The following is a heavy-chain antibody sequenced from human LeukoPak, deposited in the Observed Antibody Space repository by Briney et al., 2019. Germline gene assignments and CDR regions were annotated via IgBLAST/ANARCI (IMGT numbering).Heavy chain of an antibody. D-gene: IGHD4-17*01. CDR2: IKQDGSEK. Sequence: SGGSLRLSCVASGFTFSSYWMSWVRQAPGKGLEWVANIKQDGSEKYYVDSVKGRFTISRDNAKNSLYLQMNSLRAEDTAVYYCARVRYADYGFDAFDIWGLGTMVTVSS. CDR1: GFTFSSYW. V-gene: IGHV3-7*03. J-gene: IGHJ3*02. CDR3: ARVRYADYGFDAFDI.